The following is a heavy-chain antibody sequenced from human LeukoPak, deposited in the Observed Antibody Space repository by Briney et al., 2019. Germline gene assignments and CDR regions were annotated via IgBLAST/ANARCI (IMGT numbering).Heavy chain of an antibody. CDR3: ARGRGQQLVKDNWFDP. D-gene: IGHD6-13*01. J-gene: IGHJ5*02. CDR2: ISAYNGNT. V-gene: IGHV1-18*01. CDR1: GYTFTSYG. Sequence: ASVKVSCKASGYTFTSYGISWVRQAPGQGLEWMGWISAYNGNTHYAQKLQGRVTMTRNTSISTAYMELSSLRSEDTAVYYCARGRGQQLVKDNWFDPWGQGTLVTVSS.